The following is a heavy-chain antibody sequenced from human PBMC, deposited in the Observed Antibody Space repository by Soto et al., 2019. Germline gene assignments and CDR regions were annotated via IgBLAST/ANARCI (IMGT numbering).Heavy chain of an antibody. CDR3: ARDEYGGAYDY. CDR1: GFTFSNYK. V-gene: IGHV3-48*03. D-gene: IGHD4-17*01. CDR2: ISSSGKTI. J-gene: IGHJ4*02. Sequence: GGSLRLSCAASGFTFSNYKINWVRQPQGKGLECVSYISSSGKTIHYAVSMTGQFTISRYNAKKSLFLQMNRLRDEDTAVYYCARDEYGGAYDYWGQGTLVTVSS.